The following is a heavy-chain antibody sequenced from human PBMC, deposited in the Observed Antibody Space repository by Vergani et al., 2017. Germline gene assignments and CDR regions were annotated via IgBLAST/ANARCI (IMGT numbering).Heavy chain of an antibody. D-gene: IGHD3-22*01. CDR2: IGTAGDT. V-gene: IGHV3-13*01. J-gene: IGHJ4*02. CDR1: GFTFSSYD. CDR3: ARGGKGGYHFDY. Sequence: EVQLVESGGGLVQPGGSLRLSCAASGFTFSSYDMHWVRQATGKGLEWVSAIGTAGDTYYPGSVKGRFTISRENAKNSLYLQMNSLRAGDTAVYYCARGGKGGYHFDYWGQGTLVTVSS.